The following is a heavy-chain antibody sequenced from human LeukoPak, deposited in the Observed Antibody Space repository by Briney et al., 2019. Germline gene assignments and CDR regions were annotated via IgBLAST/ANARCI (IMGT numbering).Heavy chain of an antibody. CDR2: ISSSSTI. Sequence: GSLRLSCAASGFTFSSYSMNWVRQAPGKGLEWVSYISSSSTIYYADSVKGRFTISRDNAKNSLYLQMNSLRDEDTAVYYCARSSGALDYWGQGTLVTVSS. V-gene: IGHV3-48*02. CDR1: GFTFSSYS. J-gene: IGHJ4*02. CDR3: ARSSGALDY. D-gene: IGHD2-15*01.